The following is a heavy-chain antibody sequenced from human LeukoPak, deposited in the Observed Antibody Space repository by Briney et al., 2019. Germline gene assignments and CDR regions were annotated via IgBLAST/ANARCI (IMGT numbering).Heavy chain of an antibody. V-gene: IGHV1-18*01. D-gene: IGHD3-22*01. Sequence: GASVKVSCKASGYTFTRYGISLVRQAPGQGLEWMGWISAYDGDTNYAQKLQGRVTMTTDTTTTTAYMELRSLGSDDTAVYYCARDYYYIGNSGSYSDVFDIWGQGTMVTVSS. CDR3: ARDYYYIGNSGSYSDVFDI. CDR1: GYTFTRYG. J-gene: IGHJ3*02. CDR2: ISAYDGDT.